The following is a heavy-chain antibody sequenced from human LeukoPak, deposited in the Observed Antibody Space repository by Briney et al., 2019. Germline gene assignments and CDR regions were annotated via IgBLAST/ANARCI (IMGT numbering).Heavy chain of an antibody. CDR2: IWYDGSNK. CDR3: AREGYDYVWGSYRTYYFDY. Sequence: GGSLRLSCAASGFTFSSYGMHWVRQAPGKGLEWVAVIWYDGSNKYYADSVKGRFTIPRDNSKNTLYLQMNSLRAEDTAVYYCAREGYDYVWGSYRTYYFDYWGQGTLVTVSS. CDR1: GFTFSSYG. V-gene: IGHV3-33*01. D-gene: IGHD3-16*02. J-gene: IGHJ4*02.